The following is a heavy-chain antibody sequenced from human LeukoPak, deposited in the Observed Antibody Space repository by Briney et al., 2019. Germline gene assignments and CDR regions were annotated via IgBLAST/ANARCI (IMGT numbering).Heavy chain of an antibody. CDR1: GGSISSSTHY. D-gene: IGHD2-15*01. CDR2: FRYSGST. V-gene: IGHV4-39*01. J-gene: IGHJ4*02. Sequence: PSQTLSLTCTVSGGSISSSTHYWGWLRQPPGKGLEWIGSFRYSGSTYHNPSLESRITISVDTSKNQFFLKLSSVTAADTAVYYCARLEWRYDYWGQGTLVTVSS. CDR3: ARLEWRYDY.